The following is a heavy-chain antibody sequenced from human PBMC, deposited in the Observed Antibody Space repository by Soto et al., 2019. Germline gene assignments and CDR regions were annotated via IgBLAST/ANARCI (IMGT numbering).Heavy chain of an antibody. V-gene: IGHV3-21*01. CDR2: VSRTGNYM. J-gene: IGHJ3*02. Sequence: EVQLMESGGGPVKPGGSLRLSCAASGFTFSSYTMNWVRQAPGKGLEWVASVSRTGNYMYYADSVKGRFTISRDNGRNSVDLQLNNLRVEDTALYYCARDMGYSYTWYVDGASAIWGQGTMVTVSS. CDR1: GFTFSSYT. D-gene: IGHD6-13*01. CDR3: ARDMGYSYTWYVDGASAI.